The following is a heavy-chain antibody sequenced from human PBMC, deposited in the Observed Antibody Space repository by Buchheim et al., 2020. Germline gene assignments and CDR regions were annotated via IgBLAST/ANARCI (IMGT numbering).Heavy chain of an antibody. Sequence: QLQLQESGPGLVKPSETLSLTCTVSCGSISSSSYYWGWIRQPPGKGLEWIGSFYSSGSTYYNPSLKSRVPIYVATSKNPFSLKLSSVTAADTAVYYCAALTAIRGYYGMDVWGQGTT. CDR1: CGSISSSSYY. CDR2: FYSSGST. J-gene: IGHJ6*02. V-gene: IGHV4-39*01. CDR3: AALTAIRGYYGMDV. D-gene: IGHD2-21*02.